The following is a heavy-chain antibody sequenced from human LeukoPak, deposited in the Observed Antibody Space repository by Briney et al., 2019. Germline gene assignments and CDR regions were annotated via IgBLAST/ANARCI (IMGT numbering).Heavy chain of an antibody. V-gene: IGHV4-34*01. Sequence: SDMLFFSCAANGGDLSVCTGYWLRKTPEKAQKAMDECDYSRTTNYKPSLKSRVTISVDTSKNQFSLKLSSVTAADTAVYYCARESNPQLGLWFGELPWWFDPWGQGTLVTVSS. D-gene: IGHD3-10*01. CDR3: ARESNPQLGLWFGELPWWFDP. CDR2: CDYSRTT. CDR1: GGDLSVCT. J-gene: IGHJ5*02.